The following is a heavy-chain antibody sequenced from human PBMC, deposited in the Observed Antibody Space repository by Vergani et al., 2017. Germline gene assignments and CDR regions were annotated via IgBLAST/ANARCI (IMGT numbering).Heavy chain of an antibody. CDR1: GFTFDDYT. Sequence: EVQLVESGGVVVQPGGSLRLSCAASGFTFDDYTMHWVRQAPGKGLEWVSLMSCDGGSTYYADSVKGRFTISRDNSKNSLYLQMNSLRTEDTALYYCAKDISGWPEYSYYYSGMDVWGQGTTVTVSS. CDR3: AKDISGWPEYSYYYSGMDV. J-gene: IGHJ6*02. CDR2: MSCDGGST. V-gene: IGHV3-43*01. D-gene: IGHD6-19*01.